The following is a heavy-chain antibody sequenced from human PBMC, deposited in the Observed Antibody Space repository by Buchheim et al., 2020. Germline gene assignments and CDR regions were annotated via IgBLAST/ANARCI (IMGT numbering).Heavy chain of an antibody. D-gene: IGHD3-3*01. CDR1: GFTFSSYW. CDR2: IKQDGSEK. CDR3: ARNERYYDFWSGYPDYYYYGMDV. J-gene: IGHJ6*02. V-gene: IGHV3-7*01. Sequence: EVQLVESGGGLVQPGGSLRLSCAASGFTFSSYWMHWVRQAPGKGLVWVANIKQDGSEKYYVDSVKGRFTISRDNAKNSLYLQMNSLRAEDTAVYYCARNERYYDFWSGYPDYYYYGMDVWGQGTT.